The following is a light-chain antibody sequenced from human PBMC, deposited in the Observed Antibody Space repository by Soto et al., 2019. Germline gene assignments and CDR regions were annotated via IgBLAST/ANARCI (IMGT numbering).Light chain of an antibody. CDR1: QSISTY. V-gene: IGKV1-39*01. CDR2: AAS. Sequence: DIQMTQSPSSLSASVGDRVTITCRASQSISTYLYWYQQKPGKAPKLLIYAASSLQSGVPSRFSGSGSGTDFTLTISSLQPEDFATYLCQQSYSIPITFGQGTRLEIK. CDR3: QQSYSIPIT. J-gene: IGKJ5*01.